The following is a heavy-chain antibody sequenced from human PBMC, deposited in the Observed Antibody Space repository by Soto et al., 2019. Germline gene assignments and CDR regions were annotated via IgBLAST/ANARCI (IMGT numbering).Heavy chain of an antibody. CDR2: FDPEDGET. V-gene: IGHV1-24*01. CDR3: ATWNIWFGESAPHYYYYYMDV. Sequence: ASVKVSCKVSGYTLTELSMHWVRQAPGKGLEWMGGFDPEDGETIYAQKIQGRVTMTEDTSTDTAYMELSSLRSEDTAVYYCATWNIWFGESAPHYYYYYMDVWGKGTTVTVSS. J-gene: IGHJ6*03. CDR1: GYTLTELS. D-gene: IGHD3-10*01.